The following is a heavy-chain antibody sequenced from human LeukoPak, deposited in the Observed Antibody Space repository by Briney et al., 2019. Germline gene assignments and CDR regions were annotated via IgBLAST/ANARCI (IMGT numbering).Heavy chain of an antibody. V-gene: IGHV1-18*04. D-gene: IGHD4-17*01. J-gene: IGHJ4*02. CDR2: ISAYNGNT. CDR1: GYTFTSYG. Sequence: GASVKVSCRASGYTFTSYGISWVRQAPGQGLEWMGWISAYNGNTNYAQKLQGRVTMTTDTSTSTAYMELRSLRSDDTAVYYCARVLINGDTFYYFDYWGQGTLVTVSS. CDR3: ARVLINGDTFYYFDY.